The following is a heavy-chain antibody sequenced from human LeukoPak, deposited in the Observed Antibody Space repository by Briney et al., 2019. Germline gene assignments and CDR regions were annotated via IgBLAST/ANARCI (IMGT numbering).Heavy chain of an antibody. CDR1: GFTFSSYE. V-gene: IGHV3-48*03. CDR2: ISSSGSTI. Sequence: GGSLRLSCAASGFTFSSYEMNWVRQAPGKGLEWVSYISSSGSTIYYADSVKGRSTISRDNAKNSLYLQMNSLRAEDTAVYYCARIKRYGPRDYWGQGTLVTVSS. J-gene: IGHJ4*02. D-gene: IGHD3-9*01. CDR3: ARIKRYGPRDY.